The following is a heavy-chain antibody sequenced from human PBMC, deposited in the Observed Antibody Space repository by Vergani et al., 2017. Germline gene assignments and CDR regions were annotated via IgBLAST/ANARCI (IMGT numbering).Heavy chain of an antibody. Sequence: EVQPVESGGGLVPPGRSLRLSCAASGFTFDDYAMHRVRQAPGKGLEGVSGISWNSGSIVYADYVQGRFTISRDKAKNSLYLQMNSLRAEDTALYYCAKDSYKGVAGGAVDYWGQGTLVTVSS. CDR1: GFTFDDYA. CDR2: ISWNSGSI. J-gene: IGHJ4*02. V-gene: IGHV3-9*01. D-gene: IGHD6-19*01. CDR3: AKDSYKGVAGGAVDY.